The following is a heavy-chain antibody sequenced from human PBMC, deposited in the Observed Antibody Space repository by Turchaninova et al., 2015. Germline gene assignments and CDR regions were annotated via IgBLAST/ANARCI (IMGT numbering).Heavy chain of an antibody. Sequence: EEQLVESGGGLVHTGDDSCICWDASGFTFRNFAMSWVRQAPGKGLEWVAGLGRSGGIQYAYSVKGRFTISRDNSANRLFLQMNNLRTDDTAVYYCARYSGFDPQEWFFKTWGGGTLVTVSS. CDR3: ARYSGFDPQEWFFKT. CDR2: LGRSGGI. J-gene: IGHJ5*02. V-gene: IGHV3-23*04. D-gene: IGHD5-12*01. CDR1: GFTFRNFA.